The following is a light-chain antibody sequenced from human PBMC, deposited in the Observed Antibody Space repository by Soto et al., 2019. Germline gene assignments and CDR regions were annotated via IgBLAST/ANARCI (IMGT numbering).Light chain of an antibody. CDR2: ENS. CDR3: GKWDSSLIPL. V-gene: IGLV1-51*02. Sequence: QSVLTQPPSVSAAPGQKVTISCSGNSSNIGSNDVSWYQQLPGKAPKLLIYENSQRPSGIPDRFSGSKSGTSATLGITGLQFGDEADYYGGKWDSSLIPLSGTGTEVTAL. J-gene: IGLJ1*01. CDR1: SSNIGSND.